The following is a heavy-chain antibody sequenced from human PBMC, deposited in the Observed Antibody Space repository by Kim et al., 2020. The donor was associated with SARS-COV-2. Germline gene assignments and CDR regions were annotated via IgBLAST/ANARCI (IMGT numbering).Heavy chain of an antibody. V-gene: IGHV3-30*18. J-gene: IGHJ6*01. D-gene: IGHD2-8*01. CDR1: GFTFSSYG. CDR2: ISYDGSNK. CDR3: AKDEGMVYAIYYYYGMDV. Sequence: GGSLRLSCAASGFTFSSYGLHWVRQAPGKGLEWVAVISYDGSNKYYADSVKGRFTISRDNSKNTLYLQMNSLRAEDTAVYYCAKDEGMVYAIYYYYGMDV.